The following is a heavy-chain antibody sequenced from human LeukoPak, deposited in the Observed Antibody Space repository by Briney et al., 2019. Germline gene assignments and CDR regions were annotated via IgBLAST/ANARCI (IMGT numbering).Heavy chain of an antibody. CDR2: IYYSGNT. V-gene: IGHV4-59*01. Sequence: SETLSLTCTVSGGSISGYYWSWIRQPPGKGLEWIGYIYYSGNTNYNPSLKSRVTLSVDTSTNLLFLKLSSVTAADTAVYYCARGWDTGYSYYGMDVWGPGTTVTVSS. CDR1: GGSISGYY. CDR3: ARGWDTGYSYYGMDV. D-gene: IGHD5-18*01. J-gene: IGHJ6*02.